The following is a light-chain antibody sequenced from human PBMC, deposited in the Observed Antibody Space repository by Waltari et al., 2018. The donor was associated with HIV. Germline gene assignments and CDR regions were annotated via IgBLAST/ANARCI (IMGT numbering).Light chain of an antibody. V-gene: IGKV1-39*01. J-gene: IGKJ2*01. Sequence: DIQMTQSPSSLSASIGDRVTITCRASQSVTRKLNWYQQKSGKAPNLLISAASTLRSGVPSRFSGGGSGVDFTLTIRSLQPEDFAFYFCQQTYSTPYSFGQGTKVEIK. CDR2: AAS. CDR1: QSVTRK. CDR3: QQTYSTPYS.